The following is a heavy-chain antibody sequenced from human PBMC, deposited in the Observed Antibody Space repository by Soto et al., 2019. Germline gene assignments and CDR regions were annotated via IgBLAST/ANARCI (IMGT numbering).Heavy chain of an antibody. Sequence: GGSLRLSCAASGFTFDDYAMHWVRQAPGKGLEWVSAISWDSDNIDYADSVKGRFTISRDSSKNTVSLEMTSLRAEDTAVYYCAKGGRQWLVTSDFNYWGQGALVTVSS. CDR1: GFTFDDYA. D-gene: IGHD6-19*01. V-gene: IGHV3-9*01. CDR2: ISWDSDNI. CDR3: AKGGRQWLVTSDFNY. J-gene: IGHJ4*02.